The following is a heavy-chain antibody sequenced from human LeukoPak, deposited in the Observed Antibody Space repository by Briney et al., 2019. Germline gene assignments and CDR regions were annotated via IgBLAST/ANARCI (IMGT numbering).Heavy chain of an antibody. CDR1: GFTFDDYA. D-gene: IGHD3-22*01. V-gene: IGHV3-9*01. J-gene: IGHJ4*02. Sequence: GRSLRLSCAASGFTFDDYAMHWVRQAPGKGLEWVSGISWNSGSIGYADSVKGRFTISRDNAKNSLYLQTNSLRAEDTALYYCAKDIRPYYYDSSGYYWGLDYWGQGTLVTVSS. CDR2: ISWNSGSI. CDR3: AKDIRPYYYDSSGYYWGLDY.